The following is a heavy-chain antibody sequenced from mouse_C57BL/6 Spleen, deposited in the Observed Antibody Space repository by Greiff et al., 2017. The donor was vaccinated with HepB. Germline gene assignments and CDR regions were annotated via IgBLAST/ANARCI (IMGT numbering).Heavy chain of an antibody. CDR1: GYTFTSYW. J-gene: IGHJ1*03. D-gene: IGHD4-1*02. CDR2: INPSNGGT. V-gene: IGHV1-53*01. Sequence: VQLQQSGTELVKPGASVKLSCKASGYTFTSYWMHWVKQRPGQGLEWIGNINPSNGGTNYNEKFKRKATLTVDKSSSTAYMQLSSLTSEDSAVYYCARLQLGRWYFDVWGTGTTVTVSS. CDR3: ARLQLGRWYFDV.